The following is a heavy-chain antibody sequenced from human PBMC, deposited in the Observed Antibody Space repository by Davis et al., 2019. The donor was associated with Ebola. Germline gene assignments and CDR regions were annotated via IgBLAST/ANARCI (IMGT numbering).Heavy chain of an antibody. D-gene: IGHD3-22*01. CDR2: INHSGST. CDR1: GGSFSGYY. J-gene: IGHJ4*02. V-gene: IGHV4-34*01. Sequence: PSETLSLTCAVYGGSFSGYYWSWIRQPPGKGLEWIGEINHSGSTNYNPSLKSRVTISVDTSKNQFSLKLSSVTAADTAVYYYALTGSGYYYVHYWGQGTLVTVSS. CDR3: ALTGSGYYYVHY.